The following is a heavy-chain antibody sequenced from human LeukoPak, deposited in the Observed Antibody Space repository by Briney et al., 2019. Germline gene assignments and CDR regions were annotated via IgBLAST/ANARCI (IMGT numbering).Heavy chain of an antibody. Sequence: GGSLRLSCAASGFIFSDYWMTWVRQAPGKGLEWLTNINEDGSVKHYVDSVKGRFTISRDNAKRSLYLQMNSLRAEDTAVYYCARERDGSGWYYFDYWGQGTLVTVSS. J-gene: IGHJ4*02. CDR1: GFIFSDYW. D-gene: IGHD6-19*01. CDR2: INEDGSVK. V-gene: IGHV3-7*01. CDR3: ARERDGSGWYYFDY.